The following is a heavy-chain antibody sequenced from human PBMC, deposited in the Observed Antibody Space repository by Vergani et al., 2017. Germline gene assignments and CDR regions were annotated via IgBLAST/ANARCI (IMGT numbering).Heavy chain of an antibody. CDR1: GGSFSTGGQS. CDR3: AREGGEYDKDALDV. D-gene: IGHD2-21*01. J-gene: IGHJ6*02. CDR2: IYTSGAT. V-gene: IGHV4-61*02. Sequence: QVQLQESGPGLVKPSQTLSLTCTVSGGSFSTGGQSWTWLRQSAGKGLEWIGRIYTSGATNYNPSLRSRAIMSVDESKKQFSLKLTSVTAADTAVYYCAREGGEYDKDALDVWGQGTTVTVSS.